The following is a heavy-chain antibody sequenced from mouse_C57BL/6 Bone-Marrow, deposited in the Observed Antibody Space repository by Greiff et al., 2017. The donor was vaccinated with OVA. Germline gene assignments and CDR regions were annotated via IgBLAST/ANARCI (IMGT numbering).Heavy chain of an antibody. D-gene: IGHD1-1*01. Sequence: EVQVVESGGGLVQPGGSLKLSCAASGFTFSDYGMAWVRQAPRKGPEWVAFISNLAYSIYYADTVTGRFTISRENAKNTLYLEMSSLRSEDTAMYYCARYYGPYAMDYWGQGTSVTVSS. CDR2: ISNLAYSI. J-gene: IGHJ4*01. CDR3: ARYYGPYAMDY. CDR1: GFTFSDYG. V-gene: IGHV5-15*01.